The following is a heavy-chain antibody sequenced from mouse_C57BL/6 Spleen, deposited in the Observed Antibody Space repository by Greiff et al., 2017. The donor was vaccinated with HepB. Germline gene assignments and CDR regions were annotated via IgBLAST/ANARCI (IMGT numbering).Heavy chain of an antibody. CDR2: INPSSGYT. J-gene: IGHJ3*01. CDR1: GYTFTSYW. CDR3: ARSYYSNYVWFAY. D-gene: IGHD2-5*01. Sequence: QVHVKQSGAELAKPGASVKLSCKASGYTFTSYWMHWVKQRPGQGLEWIGYINPSSGYTKYNQKFKDKATLTADKSSSTAYMQLSSLTYEDSAVYYCARSYYSNYVWFAYWGQGTLVTVSA. V-gene: IGHV1-7*01.